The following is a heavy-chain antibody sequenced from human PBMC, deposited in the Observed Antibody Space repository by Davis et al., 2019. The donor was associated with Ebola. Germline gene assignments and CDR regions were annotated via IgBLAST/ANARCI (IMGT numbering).Heavy chain of an antibody. V-gene: IGHV5-10-1*01. CDR1: RYSFTTYW. CDR2: IDPSDSYT. Sequence: GESLKISCKGSRYSFTTYWISWVRQMPGKGLEWMGRIDPSDSYTNYSPSFQGHVTISADKSISTAYLQWSSLKASDTAMYYCARVRNKQLVGSDYWGQGTLVTVSS. D-gene: IGHD6-6*01. J-gene: IGHJ4*02. CDR3: ARVRNKQLVGSDY.